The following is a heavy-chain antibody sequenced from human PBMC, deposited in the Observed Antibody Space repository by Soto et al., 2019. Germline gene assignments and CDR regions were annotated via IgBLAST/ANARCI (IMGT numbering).Heavy chain of an antibody. CDR3: ARDKGGGSYYWYFDL. D-gene: IGHD1-26*01. CDR1: GGSISSGGYY. J-gene: IGHJ2*01. CDR2: IYYSGST. V-gene: IGHV4-31*03. Sequence: QVQLQESGPGLVKPTQTLSLTCTVSGGSISSGGYYWSWIRQHPGKGLEWIGYIYYSGSTYYNPSLKSRVTISVDTSKNQFSLKLSSVTAADTAVYYCARDKGGGSYYWYFDLWGRGTLVTVSS.